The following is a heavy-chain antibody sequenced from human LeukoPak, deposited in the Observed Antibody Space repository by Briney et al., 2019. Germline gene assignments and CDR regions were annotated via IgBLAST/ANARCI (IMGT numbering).Heavy chain of an antibody. CDR2: IDPSDSYT. D-gene: IGHD3-16*01. J-gene: IGHJ4*02. Sequence: GESLKISCKGSGYSFTSYWISWVRQMPGKGLEWMGRIDPSDSYTNYSSSFQGHVTISADKSISTAYLQWSSLEASDTAMYYCARLAVGATRFDYWGQGTLVTVSS. CDR1: GYSFTSYW. V-gene: IGHV5-10-1*01. CDR3: ARLAVGATRFDY.